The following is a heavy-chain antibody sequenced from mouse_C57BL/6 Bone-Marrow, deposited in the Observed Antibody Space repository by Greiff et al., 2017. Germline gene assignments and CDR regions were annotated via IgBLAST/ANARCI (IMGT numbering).Heavy chain of an antibody. Sequence: EVMLVESGGGLVQPGGSMKLSCVASGFTFSNYWMNWVRQSPEKGLEWVAQIRLKSANYATHYAESVKGRFTISRDDSKSSVYLQMNNLRAEDTGMYYCTDDGYYFIASWVRGTLVTVSA. CDR1: GFTFSNYW. V-gene: IGHV6-3*01. D-gene: IGHD2-3*01. CDR2: IRLKSANYAT. CDR3: TDDGYYFIAS. J-gene: IGHJ3*01.